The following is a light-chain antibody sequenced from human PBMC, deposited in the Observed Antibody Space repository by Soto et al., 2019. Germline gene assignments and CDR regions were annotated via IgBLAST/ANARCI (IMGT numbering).Light chain of an antibody. J-gene: IGKJ1*01. Sequence: EIVMTPSPATLSVSPGERATLSCRASQSVNSNLAWYQQRPGQAPRLLIYDASIRATGIPARFSGSGSGTEFSLTINSLQSEDFGVYFCQQYDQWWTFGQGTKVDI. V-gene: IGKV3-15*01. CDR1: QSVNSN. CDR3: QQYDQWWT. CDR2: DAS.